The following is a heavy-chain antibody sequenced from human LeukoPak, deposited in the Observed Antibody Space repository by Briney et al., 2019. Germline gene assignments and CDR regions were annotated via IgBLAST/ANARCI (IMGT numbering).Heavy chain of an antibody. V-gene: IGHV4-34*01. CDR1: GGSFSGYY. CDR3: ARHCCSGPAKRVFDI. J-gene: IGHJ3*02. D-gene: IGHD2-15*01. Sequence: SETLSLTCAVYGGSFSGYYWSWIRQPPGKGLEWIGEINHSGSTNYNPSLRSRVTISVDTSNNQFSLRLGSVTAADTAVYHCARHCCSGPAKRVFDIWGQGTMVTVSS. CDR2: INHSGST.